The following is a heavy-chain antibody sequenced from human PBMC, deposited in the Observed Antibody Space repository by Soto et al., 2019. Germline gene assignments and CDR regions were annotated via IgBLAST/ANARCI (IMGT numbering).Heavy chain of an antibody. Sequence: XVKVSCKASGYTLTEDVISCGRHAPGQGLEWMGWISGYNGNTNYAQKFQGRVTMTTDTSTSTAYMELRSLRSDDTATYYCARTSSTANFEGWGQGTLVTVSS. CDR2: ISGYNGNT. V-gene: IGHV1-18*01. CDR1: GYTLTEDV. J-gene: IGHJ4*02. D-gene: IGHD1-26*01. CDR3: ARTSSTANFEG.